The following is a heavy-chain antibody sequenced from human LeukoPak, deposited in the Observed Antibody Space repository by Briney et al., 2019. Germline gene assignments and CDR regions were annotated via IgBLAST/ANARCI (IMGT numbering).Heavy chain of an antibody. CDR1: GFSFSTYW. Sequence: GGSLRLSCAASGFSFSTYWVSWVRQAPGKGLEWVANIKQDGSMKGYVDSVKGRFTISRDNAKNSPYLQMNSLRADDTAVYFCAMIEQVVSNVEGGYWGQGTLVTVSS. D-gene: IGHD6-6*01. J-gene: IGHJ4*02. CDR2: IKQDGSMK. CDR3: AMIEQVVSNVEGGY. V-gene: IGHV3-7*01.